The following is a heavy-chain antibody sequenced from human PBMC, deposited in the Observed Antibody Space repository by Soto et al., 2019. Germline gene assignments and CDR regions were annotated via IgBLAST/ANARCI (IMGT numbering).Heavy chain of an antibody. V-gene: IGHV3-21*01. Sequence: VGSLRLSCAASGFTFSSYSMNWVRQAPGKGLEWVSSISSSSYIYYADSVKGRFTISRDNAKSSLYLQMNSLRAEDTAVYYCARDSIVRMADRRAFDYWGQGTLVDVSP. CDR3: ARDSIVRMADRRAFDY. J-gene: IGHJ4*02. D-gene: IGHD1-26*01. CDR2: ISSSSYI. CDR1: GFTFSSYS.